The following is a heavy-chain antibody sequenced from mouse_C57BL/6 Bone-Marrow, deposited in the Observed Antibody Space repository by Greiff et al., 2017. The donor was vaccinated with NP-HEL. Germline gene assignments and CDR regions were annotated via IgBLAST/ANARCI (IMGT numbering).Heavy chain of an antibody. V-gene: IGHV5-4*03. Sequence: EVKLMESGGGLVKPGGSLKLSCAASGFTFSSYAMSWVRQTPEKRLEWVATISDGGSYTYYPDNVKGRFTISRDNAKNNLYLQMSHLKSEDTAMYYCARAPGSSYWYFDVWGTGTTVTVSS. CDR2: ISDGGSYT. J-gene: IGHJ1*03. CDR3: ARAPGSSYWYFDV. CDR1: GFTFSSYA. D-gene: IGHD1-1*01.